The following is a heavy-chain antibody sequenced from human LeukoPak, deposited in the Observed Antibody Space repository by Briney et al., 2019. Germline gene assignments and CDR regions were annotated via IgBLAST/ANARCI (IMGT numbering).Heavy chain of an antibody. CDR3: ARDSTPYGHSGY. CDR1: GGPINNYY. J-gene: IGHJ4*02. CDR2: IYYSGTT. Sequence: SETLSLTCTVSGGPINNYYWSWIRQPPGKGLGWIGYIYYSGTTNFNPSLKSRVTISVDTSKNQFSLRLSSVTAADTAVYYCARDSTPYGHSGYWGQGTLVTVSP. D-gene: IGHD4-17*01. V-gene: IGHV4-59*01.